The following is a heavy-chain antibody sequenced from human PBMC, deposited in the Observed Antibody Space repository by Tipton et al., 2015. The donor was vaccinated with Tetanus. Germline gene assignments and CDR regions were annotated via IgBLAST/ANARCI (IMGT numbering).Heavy chain of an antibody. V-gene: IGHV1-2*02. CDR3: ARESGRSVLLFDT. Sequence: QSGAEVKKPGASMRVSCKTSGYTFTDHHIHWVRQAPGQGLEWMAWINPNSGGTRSAQRFQGRVTLTSDTSIRTAYLDLASLRSDDTAVYYCARESGRSVLLFDTWGQGSLISVSS. J-gene: IGHJ3*02. CDR1: GYTFTDHH. D-gene: IGHD2/OR15-2a*01. CDR2: INPNSGGT.